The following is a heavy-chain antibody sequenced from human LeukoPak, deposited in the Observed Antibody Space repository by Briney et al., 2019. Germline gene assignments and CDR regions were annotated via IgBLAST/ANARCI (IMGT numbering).Heavy chain of an antibody. D-gene: IGHD3-16*01. CDR2: LSGSGGSA. CDR1: GFTFSSYA. Sequence: GGSLGLSCAASGFTFSSYAMSWVRQAPGKGLEWVSGLSGSGGSAYYADSVKGRFTISRDNSKNTLYLQMNTLRVEDTAEYYCAKDREYSYVYDASDIWGQGTLVTVSS. V-gene: IGHV3-23*01. J-gene: IGHJ3*02. CDR3: AKDREYSYVYDASDI.